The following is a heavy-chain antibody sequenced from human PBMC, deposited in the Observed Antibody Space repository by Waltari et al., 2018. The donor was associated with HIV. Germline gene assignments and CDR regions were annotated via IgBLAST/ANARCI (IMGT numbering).Heavy chain of an antibody. CDR3: ARESGYSSSWMYRWFDP. D-gene: IGHD6-13*01. V-gene: IGHV1-2*06. Sequence: QGQLVQSGAEVKKPGASVTVSCQASGYTFNAHDMNWLRQAPRQGLEWMGRINPNSGATKYAQNFQGRVTMTSDTAISTAYMELNRLTSDDTAVYYCARESGYSSSWMYRWFDPWGQGTLVTVSS. CDR1: GYTFNAHD. CDR2: INPNSGAT. J-gene: IGHJ5*02.